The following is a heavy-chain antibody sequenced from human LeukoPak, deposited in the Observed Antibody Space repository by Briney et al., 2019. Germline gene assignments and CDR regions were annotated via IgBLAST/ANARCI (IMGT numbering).Heavy chain of an antibody. V-gene: IGHV7-4-1*02. D-gene: IGHD3-10*01. J-gene: IGHJ6*02. CDR2: INTNTGSP. Sequence: GASVKVSCKASGYTFTSYAMNWVRQAPGQGLEWMGWINTNTGSPTYAQGFTGRFVFSLDTSVSTAYLQISSLKAEDTAMYYCATALLGQYYYASGTTKRTYGMDVWGQGTTVTVSS. CDR1: GYTFTSYA. CDR3: ATALLGQYYYASGTTKRTYGMDV.